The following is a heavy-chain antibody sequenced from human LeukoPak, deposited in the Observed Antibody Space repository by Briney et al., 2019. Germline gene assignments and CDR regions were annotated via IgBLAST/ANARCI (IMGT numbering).Heavy chain of an antibody. CDR2: IYYSGST. D-gene: IGHD6-13*01. CDR3: AVGGYSSSWSFDY. CDR1: GGSISSYY. V-gene: IGHV4-59*08. Sequence: SETLSLTCTVSGGSISSYYWSWIRQPPGKGLEWIGYIYYSGSTNYNPSLKSRVTISVDTSKNQFSLKLSSVTAADTAVYYCAVGGYSSSWSFDYWGQGTLVTVSS. J-gene: IGHJ4*02.